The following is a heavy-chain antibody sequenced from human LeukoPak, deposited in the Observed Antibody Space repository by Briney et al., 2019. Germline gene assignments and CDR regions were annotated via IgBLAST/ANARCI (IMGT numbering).Heavy chain of an antibody. CDR1: GFIFSSYW. J-gene: IGHJ3*02. CDR2: IKRDGSEK. V-gene: IGHV3-7*05. Sequence: GGSLRLSCAASGFIFSSYWMTWVRQAPGKGLEWVANIKRDGSEKYYVDSVKGRFTISRDNAKNSLYLQMNSLRAEDTAVYYCARGGGLDIWGQGTMVTVSS. CDR3: ARGGGLDI.